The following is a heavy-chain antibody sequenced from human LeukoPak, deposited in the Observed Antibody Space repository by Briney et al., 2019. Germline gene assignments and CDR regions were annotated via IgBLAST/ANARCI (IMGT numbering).Heavy chain of an antibody. CDR1: GGSISSYY. CDR3: ARHREWELLPYFDY. J-gene: IGHJ4*02. V-gene: IGHV4-59*08. CDR2: IYYSGST. Sequence: PSETLSLTCTVSGGSISSYYWSWIRQPPGKGLEWIGYIYYSGSTNYNPSLKSRVTISVDTSKNQFSLKLSSVTAADTAMYYCARHREWELLPYFDYWGRGTLVTVSS. D-gene: IGHD1-26*01.